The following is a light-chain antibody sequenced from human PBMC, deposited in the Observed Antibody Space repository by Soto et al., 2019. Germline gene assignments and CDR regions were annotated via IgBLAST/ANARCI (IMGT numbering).Light chain of an antibody. CDR2: EAS. J-gene: IGKJ1*01. CDR1: QSINNY. V-gene: IGKV3-20*01. CDR3: QQYGGSPRT. Sequence: EIVLTQSPATLSLSPGERATLSCRASQSINNYLAWYQQRPGQAPRLLIYEASNRATGIPDRFSGSGSGTDFTLTISRLEPEDFAVYYCQQYGGSPRTFGQGTKVDIK.